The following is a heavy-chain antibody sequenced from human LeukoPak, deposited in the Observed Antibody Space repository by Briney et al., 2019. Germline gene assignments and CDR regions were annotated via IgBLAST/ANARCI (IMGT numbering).Heavy chain of an antibody. CDR3: VRAYHPGGWFDP. CDR1: GFTFSSYA. CDR2: ISSNGGST. Sequence: PGGSLRLSCAASGFTFSSYAMHWVRQAPGKGLEYVSAISSNGGSTYYANSVKGRFTISRDNAKNSLYLQMNSLTAEDTAVHYCVRAYHPGGWFDPWGQGTLVTVSS. J-gene: IGHJ5*02. D-gene: IGHD2-21*01. V-gene: IGHV3-64*01.